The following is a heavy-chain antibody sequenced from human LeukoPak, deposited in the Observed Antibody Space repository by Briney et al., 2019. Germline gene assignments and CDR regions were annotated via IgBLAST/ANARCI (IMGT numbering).Heavy chain of an antibody. J-gene: IGHJ4*02. V-gene: IGHV3-74*01. CDR1: GSYW. Sequence: GGSLRLSCAASGSYWMHWVRQAPGKGLVWVSHINSNGSWTSYADSVKGRFTISKDNAKNTVYLQMNNLRAEDTAVYYCVSFYETYWGRGTLVTVSS. CDR3: VSFYETY. D-gene: IGHD2/OR15-2a*01. CDR2: INSNGSWT.